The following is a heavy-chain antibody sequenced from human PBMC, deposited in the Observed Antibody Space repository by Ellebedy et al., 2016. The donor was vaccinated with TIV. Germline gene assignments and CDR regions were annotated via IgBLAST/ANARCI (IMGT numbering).Heavy chain of an antibody. CDR2: IGASATYP. CDR3: ARAGNGWYEFAY. CDR1: GSSFNSYS. Sequence: GGSLRLSCIVSGSSFNSYSFSWVRQAPGKGLEWVSSIGASATYPYYADSAQGRFTVSRDNAKNSVFLQMNSLRVDDTAVYYCARAGNGWYEFAYWGQGTLVTVSS. J-gene: IGHJ4*02. V-gene: IGHV3-21*01. D-gene: IGHD6-19*01.